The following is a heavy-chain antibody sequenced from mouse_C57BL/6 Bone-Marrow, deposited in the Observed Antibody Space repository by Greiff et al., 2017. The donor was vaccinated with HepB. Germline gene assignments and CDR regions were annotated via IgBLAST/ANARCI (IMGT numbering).Heavy chain of an antibody. D-gene: IGHD4-1*01. CDR2: IRNKANGYTT. J-gene: IGHJ1*03. CDR3: ARYIGTRWYFDV. V-gene: IGHV7-3*01. CDR1: GFTFTDYY. Sequence: EVKLLESGGGLVQPGGSLSLSCAASGFTFTDYYMSWVRQPPGKALEWLGFIRNKANGYTTEYSASVKGRFTISRDNSQSILYLQMNALRAEDSATYYCARYIGTRWYFDVWGTGTTVTVSS.